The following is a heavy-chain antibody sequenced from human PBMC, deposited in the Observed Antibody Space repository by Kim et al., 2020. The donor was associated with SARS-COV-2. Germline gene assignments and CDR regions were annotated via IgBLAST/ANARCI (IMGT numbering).Heavy chain of an antibody. CDR2: IGRSISNT. Sequence: GGSLRLSCTASGFTFSDYNMNWIRQAPGKGLEYISFIGRSISNTIYADSARGRFTISRDNAKESLFLQMNSLRVEDTAVYYCVSSGAAPEHYWGQGTLVTVSS. CDR1: GFTFSDYN. D-gene: IGHD6-25*01. CDR3: VSSGAAPEHY. J-gene: IGHJ4*02. V-gene: IGHV3-11*03.